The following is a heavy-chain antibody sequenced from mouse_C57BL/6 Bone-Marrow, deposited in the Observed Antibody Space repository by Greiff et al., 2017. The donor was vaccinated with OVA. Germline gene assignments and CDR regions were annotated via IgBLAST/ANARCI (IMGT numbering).Heavy chain of an antibody. CDR1: GYTFTDYE. CDR2: IDPETGGT. V-gene: IGHV1-15*01. CDR3: TRGYSNYYAMDY. D-gene: IGHD2-5*01. J-gene: IGHJ4*01. Sequence: QVQLQQSGAELVRPGASVTLSCKASGYTFTDYEMHWVKQTPVHGLEWIGAIDPETGGTAYNQKFKSKAILTADKSSSTAYMELRSLTSEDSAVYYCTRGYSNYYAMDYWGQGTSVTVSS.